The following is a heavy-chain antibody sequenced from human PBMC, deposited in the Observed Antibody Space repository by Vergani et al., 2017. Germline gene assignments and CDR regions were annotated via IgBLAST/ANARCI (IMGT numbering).Heavy chain of an antibody. V-gene: IGHV3-53*02. Sequence: EVQLVETGGGLIQPGGSLRLPCAASGFTVSSNYMSWVRQAPGKGLEWVSVIYSGGSTYYADSVKGRFAISRDNSKNTVYLQMNSLRVEDTAVYYCAKDPATSMGFGGQGILVTVFS. CDR3: AKDPATSMGF. J-gene: IGHJ4*01. CDR1: GFTVSSNY. CDR2: IYSGGST. D-gene: IGHD5-18*01.